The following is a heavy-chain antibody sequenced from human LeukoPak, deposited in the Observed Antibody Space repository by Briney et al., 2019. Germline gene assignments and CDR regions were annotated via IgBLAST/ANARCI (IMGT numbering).Heavy chain of an antibody. V-gene: IGHV1-18*01. CDR3: ARDPSNTSGRSPYFEY. J-gene: IGHJ4*02. D-gene: IGHD6-19*01. Sequence: ASVQVSCKASGYTFTRYAIMWVRQAPGQGLEWMGWISTYNGDTNYAQQLQGRVTMTTDTSTSTAYMELRSLRSDDTAVYYCARDPSNTSGRSPYFEYWGQGTLVTVSS. CDR2: ISTYNGDT. CDR1: GYTFTRYA.